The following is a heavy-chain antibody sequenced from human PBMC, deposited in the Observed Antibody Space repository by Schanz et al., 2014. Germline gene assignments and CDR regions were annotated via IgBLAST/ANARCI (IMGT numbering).Heavy chain of an antibody. J-gene: IGHJ6*02. CDR2: FDAHDGRA. V-gene: IGHV3-23*04. CDR3: LAPDYGMDV. Sequence: EVQLVESGGGLVQPGGSLRLSCEASGFSFGNYGMSWVRQAPGKGLEWVSGFDAHDGRAYYADSAKGRFTISRDNSKSTLYVEMNSLRVEDTAVYYCLAPDYGMDVWGQGTTVTVSS. CDR1: GFSFGNYG.